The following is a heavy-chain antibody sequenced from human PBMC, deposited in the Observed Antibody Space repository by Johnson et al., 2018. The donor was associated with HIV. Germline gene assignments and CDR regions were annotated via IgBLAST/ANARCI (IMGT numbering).Heavy chain of an antibody. Sequence: VQLVESGGGVVQPGESLRLSCAASGFTFSSYGMHWVRQAPGKGLEWVAFIRYDGSNKYYADSVKGRFTISRDNSKNTLYLQMNSLRAEDTAVYYCARAPGELLAFDIWGQGTMVTVSS. CDR1: GFTFSSYG. CDR3: ARAPGELLAFDI. CDR2: IRYDGSNK. D-gene: IGHD3-16*01. V-gene: IGHV3-30*02. J-gene: IGHJ3*02.